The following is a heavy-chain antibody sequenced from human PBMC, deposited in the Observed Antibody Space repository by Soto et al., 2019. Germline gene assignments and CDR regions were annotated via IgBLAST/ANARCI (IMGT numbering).Heavy chain of an antibody. D-gene: IGHD3-22*01. CDR3: ARDPYYYDSSGYDY. Sequence: GGSLRLSCAASGVRLSDHGMHWVRQAPGKGLEWVSNICSSSSTIYYADSVKGRFTISRDNAKNSLYLQMNSLRDEDTAVYYCARDPYYYDSSGYDYWGQGTLVTVS. CDR1: GVRLSDHG. V-gene: IGHV3-48*02. CDR2: ICSSSSTI. J-gene: IGHJ4*02.